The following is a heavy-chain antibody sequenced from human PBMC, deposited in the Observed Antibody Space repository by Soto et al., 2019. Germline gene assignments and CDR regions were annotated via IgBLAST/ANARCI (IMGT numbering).Heavy chain of an antibody. V-gene: IGHV4-39*01. J-gene: IGHJ6*02. D-gene: IGHD6-13*01. CDR2: IYYSGST. CDR1: GGSISSSSYY. CDR3: ARVSVIAAAGTDYYYYGMDV. Sequence: PSETLSLTCTVSGGSISSSSYYWGWIRQPPGKGLEWIGSIYYSGSTYYNPSLKSRVTISVDTSKNQFSLKLSSVTAADTAVYYCARVSVIAAAGTDYYYYGMDVWGQGTTVTVS.